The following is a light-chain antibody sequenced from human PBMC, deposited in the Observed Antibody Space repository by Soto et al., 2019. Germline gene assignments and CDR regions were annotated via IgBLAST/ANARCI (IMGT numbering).Light chain of an antibody. CDR1: SSDVGGYNY. Sequence: QSALTQPASVSGSPGQSITISCTGTSSDVGGYNYVSWYQQHPGKVPKLIIYEVSNRPPGVSNRFSGSKSGNTASLTISGLQAEDEADYYCSSYTTSITLFFCGGTKLTVL. CDR2: EVS. CDR3: SSYTTSITLF. V-gene: IGLV2-14*01. J-gene: IGLJ2*01.